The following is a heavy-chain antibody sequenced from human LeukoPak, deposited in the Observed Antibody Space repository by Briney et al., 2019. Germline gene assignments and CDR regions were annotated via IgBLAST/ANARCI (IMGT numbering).Heavy chain of an antibody. V-gene: IGHV5-51*01. J-gene: IGHJ4*02. CDR3: ARHSSSGWFVDY. D-gene: IGHD6-19*01. Sequence: GESLKISCQGSGYRFTRYWIGWVRQMPGKGLEWMGIVHPADSDTRYSTSFQGQVTISADKSISTAYLQWSSLKASDTAMYYCARHSSSGWFVDYWGQGTLVTVSS. CDR2: VHPADSDT. CDR1: GYRFTRYW.